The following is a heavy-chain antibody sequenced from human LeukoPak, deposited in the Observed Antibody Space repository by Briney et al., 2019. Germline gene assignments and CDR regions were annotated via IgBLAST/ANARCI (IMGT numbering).Heavy chain of an antibody. CDR1: GGSISSYY. CDR2: IYYSGST. D-gene: IGHD5-12*01. V-gene: IGHV4-59*08. J-gene: IGHJ4*02. CDR3: ARHRTHDVDIVATSYFDY. Sequence: SETLSLTCTVSGGSISSYYWSWIRQPPGKGLEWIGYIYYSGSTNYNPSLKSRVTISVDTSKNQFSLKLSSVTAADTAVYYCARHRTHDVDIVATSYFDYWGQGTLVTVSS.